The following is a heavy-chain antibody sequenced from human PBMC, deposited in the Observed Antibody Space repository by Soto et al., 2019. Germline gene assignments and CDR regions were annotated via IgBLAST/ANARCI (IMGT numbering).Heavy chain of an antibody. CDR1: GFSLSTGGMG. Sequence: QITLKESGPTLVKPTQTLTLTCTFSGFSLSTGGMGVGWIRQPPGKALEWLALIYWDGDRRYRPSLMSRLPTAKDTSKNQVVLTMTNMDPVDTATYYCVHSRCGGDCLQSYSSHYYYGMDIWREGTTVTVSS. D-gene: IGHD2-21*02. V-gene: IGHV2-5*02. CDR2: IYWDGDR. J-gene: IGHJ6*04. CDR3: VHSRCGGDCLQSYSSHYYYGMDI.